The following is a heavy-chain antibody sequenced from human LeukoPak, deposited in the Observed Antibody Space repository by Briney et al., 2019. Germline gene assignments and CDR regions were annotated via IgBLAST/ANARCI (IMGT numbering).Heavy chain of an antibody. D-gene: IGHD1-1*01. CDR3: ARDTTGTTGTRSFDY. CDR2: IYYSGST. Sequence: KPSETLSLTCTVPGGSISSYYWSWIRQPPGKGLEWIGYIYYSGSTNYNPSLKSRVTISVDTSKNQFSLKLSSVTAADTAVYYCARDTTGTTGTRSFDYWGQGTLVTVSS. J-gene: IGHJ4*02. V-gene: IGHV4-59*01. CDR1: GGSISSYY.